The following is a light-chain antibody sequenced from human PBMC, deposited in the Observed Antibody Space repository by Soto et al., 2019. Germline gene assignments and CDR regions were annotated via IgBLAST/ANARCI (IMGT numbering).Light chain of an antibody. CDR1: QDISKD. CDR2: SAT. CDR3: LEDRDWPRT. J-gene: IGKJ1*01. Sequence: AIQMTQSPTSLSASVGDRVIITCRASQDISKDLGWYQQKPGKAPKFLIYSATNTQSGVPSTFSGSGFGTDFTLTISSLQPEDFATYYCLEDRDWPRTFGEGTKVEF. V-gene: IGKV1-6*01.